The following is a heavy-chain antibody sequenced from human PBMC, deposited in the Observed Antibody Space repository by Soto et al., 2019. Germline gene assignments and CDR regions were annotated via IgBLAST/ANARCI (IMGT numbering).Heavy chain of an antibody. Sequence: QLQLQESGPGLVKPSETLSLTCTVSGGSISSSSYYWGWIRQPPGKGLEWIGSIYYSGSTYYNPSLKSRVTISVDTSKNQFSLKLSSVTAADAAVYYCARHVHGADSRAFDIWGQGTMVTVSS. D-gene: IGHD2-15*01. V-gene: IGHV4-39*01. CDR2: IYYSGST. CDR1: GGSISSSSYY. CDR3: ARHVHGADSRAFDI. J-gene: IGHJ3*02.